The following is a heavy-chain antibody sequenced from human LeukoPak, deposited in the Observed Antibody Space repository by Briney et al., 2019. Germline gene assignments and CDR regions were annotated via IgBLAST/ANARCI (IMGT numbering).Heavy chain of an antibody. D-gene: IGHD1-7*01. CDR2: INHSGST. Sequence: KPSETLSLTCAVHGGSFSGYYWSWIRQPPGKGLEWIGEINHSGSTNYNPSLKSRGTISVDTPKNQFSLKLSSVTAADTAVYYCARNLGFDYWGQGTLVTVSS. CDR1: GGSFSGYY. CDR3: ARNLGFDY. J-gene: IGHJ4*02. V-gene: IGHV4-34*01.